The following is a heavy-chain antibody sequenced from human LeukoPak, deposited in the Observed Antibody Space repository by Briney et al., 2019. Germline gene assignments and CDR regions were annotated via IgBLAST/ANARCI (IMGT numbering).Heavy chain of an antibody. Sequence: GGSLRLSCAASGFTLNTHWMSWVRQAPGKGLEWVANIKQDGRDTYYVDSVKGRSTISRDNAKNSLNLQMNSRRAEDTAMYYCATSEGYWGQGTLVTVSS. CDR1: GFTLNTHW. J-gene: IGHJ4*02. CDR3: ATSEGY. CDR2: IKQDGRDT. V-gene: IGHV3-7*03.